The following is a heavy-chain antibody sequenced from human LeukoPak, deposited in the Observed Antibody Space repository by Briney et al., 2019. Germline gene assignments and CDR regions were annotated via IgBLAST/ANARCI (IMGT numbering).Heavy chain of an antibody. CDR2: ISSSSSTI. V-gene: IGHV3-48*01. CDR3: ARDEAY. CDR1: GFTLSSYS. J-gene: IGHJ4*02. Sequence: HSGGPLRPSCAASGFTLSSYSMNWVRQAPGKGLEWVSYISSSSSTIYYADSVKGRFTISRDNAKNSLYLQMNSLRAEDTAVYYCARDEAYWGQGTLVTVSS.